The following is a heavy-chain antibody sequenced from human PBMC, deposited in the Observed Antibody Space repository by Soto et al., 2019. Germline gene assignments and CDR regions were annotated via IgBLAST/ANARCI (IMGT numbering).Heavy chain of an antibody. Sequence: GGSLRLSCAASGFTLSSYAMHWVRQAPGKGLEWVAVISYDGSNKYYADSVKGRFTISRDNSKNTLYLQMNSLRAEDTAVYYCARDSRAAAGAMDVWGQGTTVTVSS. D-gene: IGHD6-13*01. CDR1: GFTLSSYA. CDR2: ISYDGSNK. CDR3: ARDSRAAAGAMDV. V-gene: IGHV3-30-3*01. J-gene: IGHJ6*02.